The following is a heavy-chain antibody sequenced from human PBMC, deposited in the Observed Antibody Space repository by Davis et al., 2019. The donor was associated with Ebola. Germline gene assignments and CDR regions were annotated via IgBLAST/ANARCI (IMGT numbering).Heavy chain of an antibody. J-gene: IGHJ5*02. D-gene: IGHD3-10*01. Sequence: MPSETLSLTCAVYGGSFSGYYWSWIRQPPGKGLEWIGEIYHSGSTNYNPSLKSRVTISVDKSKNQFSLKLSSVTAADTAVYYCARQKGRFDPWGQGTLVTVSS. CDR3: ARQKGRFDP. CDR1: GGSFSGYY. V-gene: IGHV4-34*01. CDR2: IYHSGST.